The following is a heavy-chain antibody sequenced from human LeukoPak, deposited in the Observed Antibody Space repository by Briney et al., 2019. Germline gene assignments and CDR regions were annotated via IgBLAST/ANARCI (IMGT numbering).Heavy chain of an antibody. Sequence: GGSLRLSCAAPGFTFNSYAMSWVRQAPGKGLEWVSAISGGGGSTYYADSVKGRFTISRDNSKNTLYLQMSSLRAEDTAVYYCAREGDLMGATMDSWGQGTLVIVSS. D-gene: IGHD3-16*01. CDR3: AREGDLMGATMDS. J-gene: IGHJ5*01. V-gene: IGHV3-23*01. CDR1: GFTFNSYA. CDR2: ISGGGGST.